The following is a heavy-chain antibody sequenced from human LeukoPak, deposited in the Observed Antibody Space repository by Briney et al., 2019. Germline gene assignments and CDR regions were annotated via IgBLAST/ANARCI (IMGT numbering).Heavy chain of an antibody. CDR3: ARGPLGRGWYYFDY. J-gene: IGHJ4*02. Sequence: AASVTVSCKASGYTFTSYGISWVRQAPGQGLEWMGWISAYNGNTNYAQKLQGRVTMTTDTSTSTAYMELRSLRSDDTAVYYCARGPLGRGWYYFDYWGQGTLVTVSS. D-gene: IGHD6-19*01. V-gene: IGHV1-18*01. CDR2: ISAYNGNT. CDR1: GYTFTSYG.